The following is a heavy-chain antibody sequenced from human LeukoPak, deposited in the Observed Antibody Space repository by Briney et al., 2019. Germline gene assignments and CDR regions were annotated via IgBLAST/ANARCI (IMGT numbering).Heavy chain of an antibody. CDR3: AKSKTVTTEFDH. D-gene: IGHD4-17*01. V-gene: IGHV3-9*03. CDR1: GFTFDDYG. Sequence: GGSLRLSCAASGFTFDDYGMSWVRQVPGKGLEWVSGISWNSGSIGYADSVKGRFTISRDNAKNSLYLQMNSLRAEDMALYYCAKSKTVTTEFDHWGQGTLVTVSS. J-gene: IGHJ4*02. CDR2: ISWNSGSI.